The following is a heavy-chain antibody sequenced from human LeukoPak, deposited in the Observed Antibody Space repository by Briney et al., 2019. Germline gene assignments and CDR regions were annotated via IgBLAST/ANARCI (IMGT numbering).Heavy chain of an antibody. V-gene: IGHV1-46*01. D-gene: IGHD2-21*02. J-gene: IGHJ1*01. CDR1: GYTFTRHY. Sequence: ASVKVSCKASGYTFTRHYMYWLRQTPGQGLEWLGIIDPSDGRTNYIQKFQGRVSMTRDTSSSTVYMELSSLRSEDTAVYYCAGGKKDGFGNSAIWGQGT. CDR3: AGGKKDGFGNSAI. CDR2: IDPSDGRT.